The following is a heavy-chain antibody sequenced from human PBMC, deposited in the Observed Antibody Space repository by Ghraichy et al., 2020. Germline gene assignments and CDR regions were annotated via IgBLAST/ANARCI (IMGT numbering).Heavy chain of an antibody. CDR3: ARDYGFGELLYDY. CDR2: IYYSGST. D-gene: IGHD3-10*01. CDR1: GGSISSGGYY. Sequence: SETLSLTCTVSGGSISSGGYYWSWIRQHPGKGLEWIGYIYYSGSTYYNPSLKSRVTISVDTSKNQFSLKLSSVTAADTAVYYCARDYGFGELLYDYWGQGTLVTVSS. J-gene: IGHJ4*02. V-gene: IGHV4-31*03.